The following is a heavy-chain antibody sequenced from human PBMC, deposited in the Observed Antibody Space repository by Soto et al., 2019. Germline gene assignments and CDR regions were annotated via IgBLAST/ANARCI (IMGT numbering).Heavy chain of an antibody. Sequence: GGSLRLSCAASGFTFSDYYMSWIRQAPGKGLEWVSYISSSGSTIYYADSVKGRFTISRDNAKNSLYLQMNSLRAEDTAVYYCALFDFWSGYYGDAFDIWGQGTMVTVSS. CDR3: ALFDFWSGYYGDAFDI. CDR2: ISSSGSTI. CDR1: GFTFSDYY. D-gene: IGHD3-3*01. V-gene: IGHV3-11*01. J-gene: IGHJ3*02.